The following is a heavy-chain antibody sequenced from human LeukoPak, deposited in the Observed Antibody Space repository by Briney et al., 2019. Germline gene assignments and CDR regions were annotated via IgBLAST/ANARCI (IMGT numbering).Heavy chain of an antibody. J-gene: IGHJ6*03. Sequence: ASVTVSCTSSGYTFTSYDINWVWQATGHGLERMGWMNLNSGNTGYAQKFQGRVTMTRNTSISTAYMELSSLRSEDTAVYYCARGRRYDSSGYYYAYYYYYMDVWGKGTTVTVSS. CDR2: MNLNSGNT. CDR1: GYTFTSYD. CDR3: ARGRRYDSSGYYYAYYYYYMDV. V-gene: IGHV1-8*01. D-gene: IGHD3-22*01.